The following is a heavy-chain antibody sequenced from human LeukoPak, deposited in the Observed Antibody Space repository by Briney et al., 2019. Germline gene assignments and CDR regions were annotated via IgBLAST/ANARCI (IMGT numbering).Heavy chain of an antibody. J-gene: IGHJ4*02. Sequence: PSETLSLTCAVYGGSFSGYYWSWIRQPPGKGLEWIGEINHSGSTNYNPSLKSRVTISVDTSKNQFSLKLSSVTAADTAVYYCARSGCSWPDFDYWGQGTLVTVSS. CDR3: ARSGCSWPDFDY. CDR2: INHSGST. V-gene: IGHV4-34*01. CDR1: GGSFSGYY. D-gene: IGHD6-13*01.